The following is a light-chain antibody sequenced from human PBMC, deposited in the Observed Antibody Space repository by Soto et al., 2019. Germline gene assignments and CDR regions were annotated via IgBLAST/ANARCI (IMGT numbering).Light chain of an antibody. Sequence: IQLTHSPSSLSASVLDIVTINFRASQGISSYLASYQQKPGKAPKFLIYAASTLQSGVPSRFTGSGSGTDFTLTITSLRPEDFATYYCLQVNSFPLSFGGGTKVDIK. CDR1: QGISSY. CDR3: LQVNSFPLS. V-gene: IGKV1-9*01. CDR2: AAS. J-gene: IGKJ4*01.